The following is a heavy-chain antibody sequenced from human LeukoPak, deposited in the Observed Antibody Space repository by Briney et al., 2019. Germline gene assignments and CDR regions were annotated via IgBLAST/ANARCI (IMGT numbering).Heavy chain of an antibody. D-gene: IGHD1-1*01. CDR2: IYYRGST. V-gene: IGHV4-30-4*01. J-gene: IGHJ4*02. Sequence: PSQTLSLTCTVSGGSISSGDHYWSWIRQPPGKGLQWIGYIYYRGSTYYNPSLKSRVTISVDTSKNQFSLKLSSVTAADTAVYYCASGNREMAKPYYFDYWGQGTLVTVSS. CDR1: GGSISSGDHY. CDR3: ASGNREMAKPYYFDY.